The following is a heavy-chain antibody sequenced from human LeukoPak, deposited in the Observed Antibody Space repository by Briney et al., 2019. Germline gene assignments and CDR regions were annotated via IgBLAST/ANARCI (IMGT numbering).Heavy chain of an antibody. D-gene: IGHD3-3*01. J-gene: IGHJ3*02. CDR3: LSFGAFDI. CDR1: GFTFSGSA. CDR2: IRSKANSYAT. Sequence: GGSLRLSCAASGFTFSGSAMHWIRQASGKGLEWVGRIRSKANSYATAYAASVKGRFTISRDDSKNTAYLQMNSLKTEDTAVYYCLSFGAFDIWGQGTMVTVSS. V-gene: IGHV3-73*01.